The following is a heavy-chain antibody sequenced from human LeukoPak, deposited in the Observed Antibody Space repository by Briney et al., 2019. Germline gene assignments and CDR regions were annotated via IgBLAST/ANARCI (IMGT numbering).Heavy chain of an antibody. J-gene: IGHJ5*02. CDR3: ARGRGGIAAAAKGNWFDP. CDR1: GGSFSGYY. Sequence: SETLSLTCAVYGGSFSGYYWSWIRQPPGKGLEWIGEINHSGSTNYNPSLKSRVTLSVDTSKNQFSLKLSSVTAADTAVYYCARGRGGIAAAAKGNWFDPWGQGTLVTVSS. CDR2: INHSGST. D-gene: IGHD6-13*01. V-gene: IGHV4-34*01.